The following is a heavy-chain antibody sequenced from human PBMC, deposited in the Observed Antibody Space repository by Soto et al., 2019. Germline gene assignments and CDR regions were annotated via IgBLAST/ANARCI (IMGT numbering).Heavy chain of an antibody. CDR2: INAGNGNT. CDR1: GYTFTSYA. J-gene: IGHJ6*03. CDR3: ARVVPVFFLVAWAENYYYSYMEV. Sequence: ASVKVSCKASGYTFTSYAMHWVRQAPGQRLEWMGWINAGNGNTKYSQRFQGRVTITRDTSAGTAYMELSSLRSEDTAVYYCARVVPVFFLVAWAENYYYSYMEVGGKGTRVTFP. V-gene: IGHV1-3*01. D-gene: IGHD2-2*01.